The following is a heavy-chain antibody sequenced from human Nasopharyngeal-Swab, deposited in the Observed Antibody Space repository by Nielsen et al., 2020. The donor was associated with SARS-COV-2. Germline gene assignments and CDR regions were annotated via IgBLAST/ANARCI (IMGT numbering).Heavy chain of an antibody. CDR3: ARSPSSRITIFGVVSNFDY. D-gene: IGHD3-3*01. Sequence: SETLSLTCTVSGGSISSGGYYWSWIRQPPGKGLEWIGYIYYSGSTNYNPSLKSRVTISVDTSKNQFSLKLSSVTAADTAVYYCARSPSSRITIFGVVSNFDYWGQGTLVTVSS. V-gene: IGHV4-61*08. CDR1: GGSISSGGYY. CDR2: IYYSGST. J-gene: IGHJ4*02.